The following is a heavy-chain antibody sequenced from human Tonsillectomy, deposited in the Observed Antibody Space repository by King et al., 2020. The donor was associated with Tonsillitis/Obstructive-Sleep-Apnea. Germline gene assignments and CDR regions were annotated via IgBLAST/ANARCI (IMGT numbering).Heavy chain of an antibody. J-gene: IGHJ4*02. D-gene: IGHD3-22*01. CDR1: GFTFSSYE. CDR2: ISSSGSTI. Sequence: VQLVESGGGLVQPGGSLRLSCAASGFTFSSYEMNWVRQAPGKGLEWVSYISSSGSTIYYADSVKGRFTISRDNAKNSLYLQMNSLRAEDTAVYYCARDTYYYDSGGFDYWGQGNLVTVSS. CDR3: ARDTYYYDSGGFDY. V-gene: IGHV3-48*03.